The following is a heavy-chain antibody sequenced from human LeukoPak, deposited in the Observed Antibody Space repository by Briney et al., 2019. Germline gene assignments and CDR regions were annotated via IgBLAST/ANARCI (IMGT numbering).Heavy chain of an antibody. Sequence: PGGSLRLSCVASGFTFRDYYMSWIRQAPGKGLEWVSYISGSGRTIYHADSVKGRFTISRDNSENTLFLQMNSLRADDTAVYYCAKVPLSGSQRETYWGQGTLVTVSS. J-gene: IGHJ4*02. CDR2: ISGSGRTI. CDR1: GFTFRDYY. D-gene: IGHD1-26*01. CDR3: AKVPLSGSQRETY. V-gene: IGHV3-11*01.